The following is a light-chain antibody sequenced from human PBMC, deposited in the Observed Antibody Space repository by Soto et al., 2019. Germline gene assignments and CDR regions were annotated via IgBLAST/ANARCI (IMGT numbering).Light chain of an antibody. CDR3: QQRQYWPPIT. Sequence: EIVLTQSPATLSLSPVERATLSCRASQNISSYLAWYQQRPGQAPRLLIYDASNRATGIPARFSGSGSGTDFNLTISSLEPEDFAVYYCQQRQYWPPITFGQGTRLEIK. V-gene: IGKV3-11*01. CDR1: QNISSY. CDR2: DAS. J-gene: IGKJ5*01.